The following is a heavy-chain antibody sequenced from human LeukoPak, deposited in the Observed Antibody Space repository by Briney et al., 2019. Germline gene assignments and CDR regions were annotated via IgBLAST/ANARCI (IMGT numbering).Heavy chain of an antibody. V-gene: IGHV4-59*08. CDR2: LFNNGGT. CDR3: ARGGGLYYDILTGYYNVGAFDI. Sequence: PSETLSLTCTVSGASTSTHHWSWIRQPPGKGLEWIGDLFNNGGTSYNASLKSRVTISLDTSKKQVSLEVRSVTAADTAVYYCARGGGLYYDILTGYYNVGAFDIWGQGTMVTVSS. CDR1: GASTSTHH. J-gene: IGHJ3*02. D-gene: IGHD3-9*01.